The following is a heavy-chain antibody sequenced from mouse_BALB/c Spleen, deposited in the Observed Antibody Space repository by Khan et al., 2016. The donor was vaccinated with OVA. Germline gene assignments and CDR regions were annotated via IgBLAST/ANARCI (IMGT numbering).Heavy chain of an antibody. CDR1: GFTFSTYG. D-gene: IGHD1-1*01. V-gene: IGHV5-6*01. J-gene: IGHJ3*01. Sequence: EVELVESGGDLVKPGGSLKLSCAASGFTFSTYGMSWVRQTPDKRLEWVATVSTGGGYTYYPDSVQGRSTISSDNDKNTPYLKMSGLKSDDTNMFYSKRHSYYYDSKGFAYGGQGTLVTVAA. CDR2: VSTGGGYT. CDR3: KRHSYYYDSKGFAY.